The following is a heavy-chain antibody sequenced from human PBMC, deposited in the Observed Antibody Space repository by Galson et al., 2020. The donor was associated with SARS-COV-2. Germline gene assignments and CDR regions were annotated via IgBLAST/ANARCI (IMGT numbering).Heavy chain of an antibody. D-gene: IGHD5-18*01. CDR2: INPDSGDT. V-gene: IGHV1-2*02. CDR1: GYTFTAYY. Sequence: GESLKISCKADGYTFTAYYMHWVRQAPGQGLEWMGWINPDSGDTNYAQRFQGRVTMTRDTSISTAYMEVTSLRSDDTAVYYCASLDTSMTRAGRDYWGHGTLVTVSS. CDR3: ASLDTSMTRAGRDY. J-gene: IGHJ4*01.